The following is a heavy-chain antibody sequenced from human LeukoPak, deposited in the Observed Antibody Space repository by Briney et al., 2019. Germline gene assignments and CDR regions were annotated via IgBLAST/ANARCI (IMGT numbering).Heavy chain of an antibody. D-gene: IGHD3-10*01. CDR3: ARETSDYGSGSYYNLDY. CDR1: GGSISSSSYY. J-gene: IGHJ4*02. Sequence: SETLSLTCTVSGGSISSSSYYWGWIRQPPGKGLEWIGSIYYSGSTYHNPSLKSRVTISVDTSKNQFSLKLSSVTAADTAVYYCARETSDYGSGSYYNLDYWGQGTLVTVSS. CDR2: IYYSGST. V-gene: IGHV4-39*02.